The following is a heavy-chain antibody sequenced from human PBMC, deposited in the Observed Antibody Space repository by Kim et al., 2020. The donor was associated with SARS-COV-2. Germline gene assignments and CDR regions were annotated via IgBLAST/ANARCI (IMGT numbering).Heavy chain of an antibody. CDR1: GFTVSSTY. V-gene: IGHV3-53*04. J-gene: IGHJ4*02. CDR2: IYAGGST. CDR3: AGNVDIVATTGFDY. D-gene: IGHD5-12*01. Sequence: GGSLRLSCAASGFTVSSTYMSWVRQAPGKGLEWVSVIYAGGSTYYADSAKGRFTISRHNSKNTLYLQMNSLRAEDTALYYCAGNVDIVATTGFDYWGQGTLVTVSS.